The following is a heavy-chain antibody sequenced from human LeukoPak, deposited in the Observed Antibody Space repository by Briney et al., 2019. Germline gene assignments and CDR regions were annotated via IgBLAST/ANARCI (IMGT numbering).Heavy chain of an antibody. CDR3: AREKRGYCSGGSCYADY. V-gene: IGHV1-18*01. CDR2: ISAYNGNT. J-gene: IGHJ4*02. Sequence: ASVKVSCKASGYTFTSYGISWVRQAPGQGLEWMGWISAYNGNTNYAQKLQGRVTMTTDTSTSTAYIELRSLRSDDTAVYYCAREKRGYCSGGSCYADYWGQGTLVTVSS. CDR1: GYTFTSYG. D-gene: IGHD2-15*01.